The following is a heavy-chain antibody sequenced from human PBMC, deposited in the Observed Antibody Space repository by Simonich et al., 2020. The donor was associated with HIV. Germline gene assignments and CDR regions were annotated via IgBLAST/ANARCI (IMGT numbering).Heavy chain of an antibody. V-gene: IGHV3-23*01. CDR1: GFTFSSSD. CDR2: ISGNGDST. Sequence: EVQLLESGGALVQPGGSLRLSCAASGFTFSSSDMSWVRQAPGRRLGWVSSISGNGDSTFYADSVKGRFTISRDNSNKTLYLQMNSLRAEDTAVYYCAKDLFFNWGSHDYWGQGTLVTVSS. J-gene: IGHJ4*02. CDR3: AKDLFFNWGSHDY. D-gene: IGHD7-27*01.